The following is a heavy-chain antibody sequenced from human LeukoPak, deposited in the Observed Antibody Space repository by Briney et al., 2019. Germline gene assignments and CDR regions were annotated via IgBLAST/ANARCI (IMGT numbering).Heavy chain of an antibody. CDR3: ARDPIDGNYYFDY. V-gene: IGHV1-2*02. CDR2: FKANSGAT. Sequence: GASVEVSCKTSGYTFTGYHVHWVRQAPGQGLEWMGWFKANSGATKYAQKFQGRVTMTRDTSIGTDYMELTSLISDDTAVYYCARDPIDGNYYFDYWGQGTLVTVAS. J-gene: IGHJ4*02. CDR1: GYTFTGYH. D-gene: IGHD5-24*01.